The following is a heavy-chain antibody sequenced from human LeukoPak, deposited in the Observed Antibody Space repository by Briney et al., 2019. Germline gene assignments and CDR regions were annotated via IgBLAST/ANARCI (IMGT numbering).Heavy chain of an antibody. J-gene: IGHJ4*02. CDR1: GFTFSSYE. CDR3: ARDSQTTLDY. CDR2: ISSSGSTI. V-gene: IGHV3-48*03. Sequence: GGPLRLSCAASGFTFSSYEMNWVRQAPGKGLEWVSYISSSGSTIYYADSVKGRFTISRDNAKNSLYLQMNSLRAEDTAVYYCARDSQTTLDYWGQGTLVTVSS. D-gene: IGHD4-17*01.